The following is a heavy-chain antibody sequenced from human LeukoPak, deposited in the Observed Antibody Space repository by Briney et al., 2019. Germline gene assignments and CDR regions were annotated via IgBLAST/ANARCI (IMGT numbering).Heavy chain of an antibody. CDR2: FYTSDNTKHT. V-gene: IGHV4-4*07. Sequence: SETLSLTCNVSGGSIRNHYWSWIRQPAGKGLEWIGRFYTSDNTKHTNYDPSLKSRVTMSADSSKNQLSLQLTSVTAADTAVYYCARATLPSIAVAGTSFDYWGQGTLVTVSS. D-gene: IGHD6-19*01. J-gene: IGHJ4*02. CDR1: GGSIRNHY. CDR3: ARATLPSIAVAGTSFDY.